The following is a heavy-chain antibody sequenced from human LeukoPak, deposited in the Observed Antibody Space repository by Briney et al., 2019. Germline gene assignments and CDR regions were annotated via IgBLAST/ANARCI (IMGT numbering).Heavy chain of an antibody. J-gene: IGHJ4*02. CDR3: ARDVGSGGGTFPTYHFDF. Sequence: SETLFLTCSVSGGSISRYFWDWIRQPAGKGLEWIGRIYSSGDTNYNPSLKSRVTMSVDTAKNQFSLRLSSLTAADTAVYYCARDVGSGGGTFPTYHFDFWGQGTLVTVSS. CDR2: IYSSGDT. D-gene: IGHD3-10*01. V-gene: IGHV4-4*07. CDR1: GGSISRYF.